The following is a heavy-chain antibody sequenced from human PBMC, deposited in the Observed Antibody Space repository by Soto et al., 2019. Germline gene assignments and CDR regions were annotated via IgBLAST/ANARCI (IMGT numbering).Heavy chain of an antibody. V-gene: IGHV4-34*01. CDR3: ARVGVRDGDYGVSRFDP. Sequence: QVQLQQWGAGLLKPSETLSLTCAVYGGSFSGYYWSWIRQPPGKGLEWIGEINHSGTPNYNPSLKSPVTISVDTSKNQFSLKLSSVTAADTAVYYCARVGVRDGDYGVSRFDPWGQGTLVTVSS. CDR2: INHSGTP. J-gene: IGHJ5*02. D-gene: IGHD4-17*01. CDR1: GGSFSGYY.